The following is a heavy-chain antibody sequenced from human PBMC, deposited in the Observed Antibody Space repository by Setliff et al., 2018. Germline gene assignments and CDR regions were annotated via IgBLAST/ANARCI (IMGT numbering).Heavy chain of an antibody. CDR2: FIPILGAT. Sequence: SVKVSCKSSGGTFSSSGITWVRQAPGQGLQWLGRFIPILGATNYAQNIQGRVTITADESTSTGYMELRSLRSDDTAVYYCARELRSPYWHLDSWGQGTQVTVSS. CDR1: GGTFSSSG. CDR3: ARELRSPYWHLDS. J-gene: IGHJ5*01. V-gene: IGHV1-69*13. D-gene: IGHD3-16*01.